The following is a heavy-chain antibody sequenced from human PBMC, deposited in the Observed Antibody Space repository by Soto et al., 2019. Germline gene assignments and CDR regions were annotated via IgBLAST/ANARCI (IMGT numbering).Heavy chain of an antibody. CDR2: ISYDGSNK. D-gene: IGHD6-19*01. CDR1: GFTFSSYA. J-gene: IGHJ4*02. CDR3: AGDAADSSGWYGEAFDY. V-gene: IGHV3-30*04. Sequence: GGSLRLSCAASGFTFSSYAMHWVRQAPGKGLEWVAVISYDGSNKYYADSVKGRFTISRDNSKNTLYLQMNSLRAEDTAVYYCAGDAADSSGWYGEAFDYWGQGTLVTVSS.